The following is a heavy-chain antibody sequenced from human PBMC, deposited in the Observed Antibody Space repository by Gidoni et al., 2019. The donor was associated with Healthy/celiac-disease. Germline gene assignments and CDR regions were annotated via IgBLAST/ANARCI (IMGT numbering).Heavy chain of an antibody. CDR2: IIPILGIA. D-gene: IGHD6-13*01. J-gene: IGHJ6*02. Sequence: HVQLLQSGAAVKKPGSSVKVSCKASGGTFSSHAIRWVRQAPGQGLEWMGRIIPILGIANYAQKFQGRVTITADKSTSTAYMELISLRSEDTAVYYCARQAAAEYYYYYGMDVWGQGTTVTVSS. V-gene: IGHV1-69*04. CDR1: GGTFSSHA. CDR3: ARQAAAEYYYYYGMDV.